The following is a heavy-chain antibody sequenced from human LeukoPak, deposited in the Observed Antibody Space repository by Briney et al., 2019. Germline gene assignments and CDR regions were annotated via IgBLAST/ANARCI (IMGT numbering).Heavy chain of an antibody. J-gene: IGHJ4*02. Sequence: PSETLSLTCAVYGGSFSGYYWSWIRQPPGKGLEWIGEINHSGSTNYNPSLKSRVTISADTSKNQFSLKLSSVTAADTAVYYCARGEQWLLSYFDYWGQGTLVTVSS. D-gene: IGHD6-19*01. V-gene: IGHV4-34*01. CDR3: ARGEQWLLSYFDY. CDR1: GGSFSGYY. CDR2: INHSGST.